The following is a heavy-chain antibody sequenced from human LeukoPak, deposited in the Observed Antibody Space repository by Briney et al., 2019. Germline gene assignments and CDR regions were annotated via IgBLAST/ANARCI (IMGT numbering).Heavy chain of an antibody. CDR2: IKQDGSEK. V-gene: IGHV3-7*01. J-gene: IGHJ3*02. CDR1: GFTFSSYW. Sequence: GGSLRLSCAASGFTFSSYWMSWVRQAPGKGLEWVANIKQDGSEKYYVDSVKGRFTVSRDNAMNSLYLQVNSLRAEDTAVYYCARLGNWGGNAFDIWGQGTMVTVSS. CDR3: ARLGNWGGNAFDI. D-gene: IGHD7-27*01.